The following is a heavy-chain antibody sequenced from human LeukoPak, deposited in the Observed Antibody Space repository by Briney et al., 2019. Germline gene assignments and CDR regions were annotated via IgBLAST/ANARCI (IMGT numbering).Heavy chain of an antibody. CDR1: GGSVSTSTW. D-gene: IGHD2-2*01. CDR2: IYHSGTT. J-gene: IGHJ5*02. Sequence: SETLSLTCAVSGGSVSTSTWWTWVRQPPGKGLEWIGQIYHSGTTTYNPSLRGRVTMSVGKSKNQFSLRLSSVTAADTAVYYCARVTRFCSDTSCYGWFDPWGQGTLVTVSS. CDR3: ARVTRFCSDTSCYGWFDP. V-gene: IGHV4-4*02.